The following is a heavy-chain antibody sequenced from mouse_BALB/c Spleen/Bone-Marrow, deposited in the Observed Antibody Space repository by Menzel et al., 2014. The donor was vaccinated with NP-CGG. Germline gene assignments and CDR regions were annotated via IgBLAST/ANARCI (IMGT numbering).Heavy chain of an antibody. D-gene: IGHD4-1*01. CDR3: ARNRDWDGAMGY. CDR2: IWSGGST. V-gene: IGHV2-2*03. Sequence: QVQLQQSGHGLVQPSQSLSITCTVSGFSLTSYGVYWVRRSPGKGLEWLGVIWSGGSTDYNAAFISRLSISKDNSKSQVFFKMNSLQSNDTAIYYCARNRDWDGAMGYWGQGTSVTVSS. CDR1: GFSLTSYG. J-gene: IGHJ4*01.